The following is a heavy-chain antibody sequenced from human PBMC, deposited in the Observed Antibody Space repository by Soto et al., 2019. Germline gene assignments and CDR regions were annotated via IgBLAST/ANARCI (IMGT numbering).Heavy chain of an antibody. CDR3: AREYSGYEGFIDF. V-gene: IGHV4-59*12. Sequence: PSETLSLTCTVSGGSISSYYWSWIRQPPGKGLEWIGYIYYSGSTNYNPSLKSRVTISVDTSKNQFSLKLSSVTAADTAVYYCAREYSGYEGFIDFSGQATLVTVSS. CDR2: IYYSGST. CDR1: GGSISSYY. J-gene: IGHJ4*02. D-gene: IGHD5-12*01.